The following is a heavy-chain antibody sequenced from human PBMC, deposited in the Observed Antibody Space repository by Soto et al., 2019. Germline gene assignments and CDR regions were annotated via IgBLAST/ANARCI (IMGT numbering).Heavy chain of an antibody. D-gene: IGHD3-22*01. Sequence: ASVKVSCKASGYTFTSYYMHWVRQAPGQGLEWMGIINPSGGSTSYAQKFQGRVTMTRDTSTSTVYMELSSLRSEDTAVYYCARTHYHDSSGYTFDYWGQGTLVTVSS. CDR2: INPSGGST. V-gene: IGHV1-46*01. J-gene: IGHJ4*02. CDR3: ARTHYHDSSGYTFDY. CDR1: GYTFTSYY.